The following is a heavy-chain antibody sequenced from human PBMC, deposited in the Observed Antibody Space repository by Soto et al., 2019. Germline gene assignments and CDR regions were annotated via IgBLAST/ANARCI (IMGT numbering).Heavy chain of an antibody. CDR2: IYYSGRT. V-gene: IGHV4-39*01. CDR1: GCSISSNIYY. CDR3: ARHPTASTHGMDV. J-gene: IGHJ6*02. D-gene: IGHD6-6*01. Sequence: KPSETLSLTCSVSGCSISSNIYYWGWIRQPPGKGLEWIGSIYYSGRTYYNASLMSRVTMSVDTSKNQFSLKLSSLTAADTAVYYCARHPTASTHGMDVWGQGTPVTGSS.